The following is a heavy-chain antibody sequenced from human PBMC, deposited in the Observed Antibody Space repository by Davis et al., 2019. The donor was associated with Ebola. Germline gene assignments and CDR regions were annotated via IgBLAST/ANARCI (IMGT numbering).Heavy chain of an antibody. J-gene: IGHJ6*02. CDR3: ARESRTTYSSSWYNYYYYGMDV. CDR1: GYTFTSYG. CDR2: ISAYNGNT. V-gene: IGHV1-18*01. D-gene: IGHD6-13*01. Sequence: ASVKVSCKASGYTFTSYGISWVRQAPGQGLEWMGWISAYNGNTNYAQKLQGRVTMTTDTSTSTAYMELRSLRSDDTAVYYCARESRTTYSSSWYNYYYYGMDVWGQGTTVTVSS.